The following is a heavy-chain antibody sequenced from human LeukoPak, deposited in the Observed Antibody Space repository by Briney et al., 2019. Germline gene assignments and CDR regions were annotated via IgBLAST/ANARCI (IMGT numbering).Heavy chain of an antibody. J-gene: IGHJ6*03. D-gene: IGHD3-10*01. V-gene: IGHV4-59*01. CDR3: ARGSVLLSMDV. Sequence: SETLSLTCTVSGGSISSYYWSWIRQPPGKGLEWIGYIYYSGSTNYNPSLKSRVTISVDTSKNQFSLNLTSVTAADTAVYYCARGSVLLSMDVWGKGTKVTISS. CDR1: GGSISSYY. CDR2: IYYSGST.